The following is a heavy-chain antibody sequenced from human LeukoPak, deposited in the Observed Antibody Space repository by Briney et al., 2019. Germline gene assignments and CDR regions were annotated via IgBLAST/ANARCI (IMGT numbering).Heavy chain of an antibody. D-gene: IGHD6-6*01. CDR2: INTYNGNT. CDR3: ARATPQHVQRFDY. J-gene: IGHJ4*02. CDR1: GYNYDKFG. V-gene: IGHV1-18*01. Sequence: PEAAVKVSCKASGYNYDKFGIASGRQAPGQGLEWRGWINTYNGNTKYAHQIQGRVTLTSDTSTSTVSVELRSLRSDDTAVYFCARATPQHVQRFDYWGQGTQVTVSS.